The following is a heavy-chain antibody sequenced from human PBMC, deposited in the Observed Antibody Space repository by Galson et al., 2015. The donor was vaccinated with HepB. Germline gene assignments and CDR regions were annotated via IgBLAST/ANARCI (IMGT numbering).Heavy chain of an antibody. CDR2: IYPGNSDT. V-gene: IGHV5-51*03. D-gene: IGHD2-8*02. Sequence: QSGAEVKKPGESLKISCKGSGYSFTSYWIGWVRQMPGKGLECMGIIYPGNSDTRYSPSFQGQVTISADKSISTAYLQWSSLKASDTAMYYCAIPYCTGGVCYFAFDIWGQGTMVTVSS. CDR1: GYSFTSYW. J-gene: IGHJ3*02. CDR3: AIPYCTGGVCYFAFDI.